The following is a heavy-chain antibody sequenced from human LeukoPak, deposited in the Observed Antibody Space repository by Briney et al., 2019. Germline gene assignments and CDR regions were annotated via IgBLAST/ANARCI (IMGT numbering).Heavy chain of an antibody. J-gene: IGHJ3*02. CDR2: IIPIFGTA. CDR1: GGTFSSYA. CDR3: ARQIGYCSSTSCSHAFDI. Sequence: SVNVSCKASGGTFSSYAISWVRQAPGQGLEWMGGIIPIFGTANYAQKFQGRVTITADESTSTAYMELSSLRSEDTAVYYCARQIGYCSSTSCSHAFDIWGQGTMVTVSS. V-gene: IGHV1-69*13. D-gene: IGHD2-2*01.